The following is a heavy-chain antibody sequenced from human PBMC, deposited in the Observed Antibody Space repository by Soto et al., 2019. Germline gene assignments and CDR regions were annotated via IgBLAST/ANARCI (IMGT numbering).Heavy chain of an antibody. V-gene: IGHV1-69*13. CDR3: ARVAGYCSSTSCHFDP. CDR2: IIPIFGTA. D-gene: IGHD2-2*01. J-gene: IGHJ5*02. Sequence: ASVKVSCKASGGTFSSYAISWVRQAPGQGLEWMGGIIPIFGTANYAQKFQGRVTITADESTSTAYMELSSLRSEDTAVYYCARVAGYCSSTSCHFDPWGQGTLVTVSS. CDR1: GGTFSSYA.